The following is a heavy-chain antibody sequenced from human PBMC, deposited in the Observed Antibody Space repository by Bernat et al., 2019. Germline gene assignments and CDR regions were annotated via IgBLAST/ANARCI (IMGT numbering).Heavy chain of an antibody. J-gene: IGHJ4*02. CDR2: IKQDGSEK. D-gene: IGHD3-3*01. CDR1: GFTFSSYW. CDR3: ARTPSTYYDFWSGYYTSHFDY. Sequence: EVQLVESGGGLVQPGGSLRLSCAASGFTFSSYWMSWVRQAPGKGLEWVANIKQDGSEKYYVDSVKGRFTISRDNAKNSLYLQMNSLRAEDTAVYYCARTPSTYYDFWSGYYTSHFDYWGQGTLVTVSS. V-gene: IGHV3-7*01.